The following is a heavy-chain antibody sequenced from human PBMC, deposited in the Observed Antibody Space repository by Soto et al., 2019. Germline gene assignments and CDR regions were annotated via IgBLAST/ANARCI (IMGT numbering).Heavy chain of an antibody. V-gene: IGHV4-30-4*01. D-gene: IGHD6-13*01. J-gene: IGHJ6*02. CDR3: AREFPIAARYYYYGMDV. CDR2: IYYSGST. Sequence: QVQLQESGPGLVKPSQTLSLTCTVSGGSISSGDYYWSWIRQPPGKGLEWIGYIYYSGSTYYNPYLKSRVTISVDTSKNQSSLKLSSVTAADTAVYYCAREFPIAARYYYYGMDVWGQGTTVTVSS. CDR1: GGSISSGDYY.